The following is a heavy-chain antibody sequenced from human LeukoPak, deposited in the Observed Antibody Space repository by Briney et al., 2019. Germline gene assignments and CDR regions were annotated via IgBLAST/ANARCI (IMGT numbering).Heavy chain of an antibody. V-gene: IGHV4-34*01. CDR3: ARVGSSPFDY. J-gene: IGHJ4*02. Sequence: PSETLSLTCAVSGGSFSGYYWSWLRQPPGKGLEWIGEINHSGSTNYNPSLKTRVTTSVETSKNQFSLELSWVTAAVSAVYCCARVGSSPFDYWGRGTRLSVSS. D-gene: IGHD6-19*01. CDR1: GGSFSGYY. CDR2: INHSGST.